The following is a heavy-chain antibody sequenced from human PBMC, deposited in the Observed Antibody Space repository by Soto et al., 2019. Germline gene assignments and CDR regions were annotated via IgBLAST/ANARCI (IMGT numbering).Heavy chain of an antibody. CDR3: AKVPVGATGRFDY. Sequence: EVQLLESGGGLVQPGGSLRLSCAGSGFTFSNYAMSWVRQAPGKGLAWVSAISGSGGSTYYADSVKGRFTISRDNSKNPLYLLMNSLRAEDTALYYCAKVPVGATGRFDYWGQGTLVTVSS. D-gene: IGHD1-26*01. CDR1: GFTFSNYA. CDR2: ISGSGGST. V-gene: IGHV3-23*01. J-gene: IGHJ4*02.